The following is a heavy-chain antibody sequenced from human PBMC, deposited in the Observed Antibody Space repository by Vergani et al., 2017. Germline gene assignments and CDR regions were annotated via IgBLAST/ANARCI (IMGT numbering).Heavy chain of an antibody. CDR3: AKDHYDFWSGYPNLSPIDR. Sequence: EVQLVESGGGLVQPGRSLRLSCAASGFTFDDYAMHWVRQAPGKGLEWVSGISWNSGSIGYADSVKGRFTISRDNAKNSLYLQMNSLRAEDTALYYCAKDHYDFWSGYPNLSPIDRWSRGTLVTVSS. V-gene: IGHV3-9*01. D-gene: IGHD3-3*01. CDR1: GFTFDDYA. J-gene: IGHJ2*01. CDR2: ISWNSGSI.